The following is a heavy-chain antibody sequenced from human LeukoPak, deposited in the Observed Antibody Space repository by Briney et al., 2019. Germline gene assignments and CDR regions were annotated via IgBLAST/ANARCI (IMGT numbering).Heavy chain of an antibody. J-gene: IGHJ3*02. CDR3: AKVDGGNLYDAFDI. Sequence: ETLSLTCAVYGGSFSGYYWSWIRQPPGKGLEWVSAISGSGGSTYYADSVKGRFTISRDNSKNTLYLQMNSLRAEDTAVYYCAKVDGGNLYDAFDIWGQGTMVTVSS. CDR1: GGSFSGYY. V-gene: IGHV3-23*01. CDR2: ISGSGGST. D-gene: IGHD4-23*01.